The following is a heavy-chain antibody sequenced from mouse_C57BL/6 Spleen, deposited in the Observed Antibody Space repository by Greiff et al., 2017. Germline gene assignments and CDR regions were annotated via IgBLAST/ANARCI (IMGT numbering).Heavy chain of an antibody. CDR3: AGTDWRASDFDY. J-gene: IGHJ2*01. CDR2: INPNNGGT. CDR1: GYTFTDYN. D-gene: IGHD3-1*01. Sequence: VQLQQSGPELVKPGASVKIPCKASGYTFTDYNMDWVKQSHGKSLEWIGDINPNNGGTIYNQKFKGKATLTVDKSSSTAYMELRSLTSEDTAVYYCAGTDWRASDFDYWGQGTTLTVSS. V-gene: IGHV1-18*01.